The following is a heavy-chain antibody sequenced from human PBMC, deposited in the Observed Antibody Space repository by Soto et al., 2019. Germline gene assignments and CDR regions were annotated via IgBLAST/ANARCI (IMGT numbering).Heavy chain of an antibody. D-gene: IGHD3-9*01. CDR2: IYWDDGK. CDR1: GFSLSTSGVG. J-gene: IGHJ4*02. Sequence: QITLKESGPTLVKPTQTLTLTCPFSGFSLSTSGVGVAWIRQPPGKALEWLALIYWDDGKRYSPSLKTRLNITKDTSKNQVVLTLTNVDPVDTATYYCEHRPAYDISTGYYPFDYWGQGSLVTVSS. V-gene: IGHV2-5*02. CDR3: EHRPAYDISTGYYPFDY.